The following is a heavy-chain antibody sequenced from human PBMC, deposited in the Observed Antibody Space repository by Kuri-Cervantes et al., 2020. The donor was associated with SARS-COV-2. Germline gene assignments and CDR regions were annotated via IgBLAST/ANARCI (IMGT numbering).Heavy chain of an antibody. CDR3: ARERYYSGHYGMDV. V-gene: IGHV3-48*01. Sequence: GGSLRLSCAASGFTFSDYSMNWVRQAPGKGLEWVSYIGSSSSIKYYADSMKGRFTISRDNAKNSLSLQMNSLRAEDTAVYYCARERYYSGHYGMDVWGQGTTVTVSS. CDR2: IGSSSSIK. J-gene: IGHJ6*02. CDR1: GFTFSDYS. D-gene: IGHD3-10*01.